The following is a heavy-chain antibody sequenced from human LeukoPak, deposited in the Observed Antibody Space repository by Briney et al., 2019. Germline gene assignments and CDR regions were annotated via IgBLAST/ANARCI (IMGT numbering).Heavy chain of an antibody. CDR2: ISNNGGYT. D-gene: IGHD3-22*01. J-gene: IGHJ6*02. CDR3: AREHYDDSGGYSSGLDV. Sequence: QSGGSLRLSCAASGFTFSSSAMSWVRQAPGKGLEWVSAISNNGGYTYYADSVKGRFTISRDNSKDTLFLQMNSLKADDTAVYYCAREHYDDSGGYSSGLDVWGQGTTVTVSS. CDR1: GFTFSSSA. V-gene: IGHV3-23*01.